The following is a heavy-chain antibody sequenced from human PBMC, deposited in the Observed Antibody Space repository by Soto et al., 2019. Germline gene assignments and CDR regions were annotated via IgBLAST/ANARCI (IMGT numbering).Heavy chain of an antibody. CDR1: GFTFSSYA. Sequence: VQLLESGGGLVQPGGSLRLSCAASGFTFSSYAMSWVRQAPGKGLEWVAVISYDGSNKYYAASVKGRFTISRDNSKNTLYLQMNSLRPEDTSVYYCARGGGFCGGDCYKGGVDYWGQGTLVTVSS. V-gene: IGHV3-30-3*01. J-gene: IGHJ4*02. CDR3: ARGGGFCGGDCYKGGVDY. CDR2: ISYDGSNK. D-gene: IGHD2-21*02.